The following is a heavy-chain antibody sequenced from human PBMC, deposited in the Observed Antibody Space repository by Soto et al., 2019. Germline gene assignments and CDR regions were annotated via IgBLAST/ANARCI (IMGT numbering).Heavy chain of an antibody. CDR1: GGSFSGYY. J-gene: IGHJ2*01. Sequence: SETLSLTCAVYGGSFSGYYWSWIRQPPGKGLEWIGEINHSGSTNYNPSLRSRVTISVDTSKNQFSLKLSSVTAADTAVYYCARGSEGYSSGWYWYFDLWGRGTLVTVSS. V-gene: IGHV4-34*01. D-gene: IGHD6-19*01. CDR3: ARGSEGYSSGWYWYFDL. CDR2: INHSGST.